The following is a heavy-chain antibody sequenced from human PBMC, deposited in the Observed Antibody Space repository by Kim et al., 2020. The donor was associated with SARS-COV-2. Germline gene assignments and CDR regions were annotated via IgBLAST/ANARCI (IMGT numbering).Heavy chain of an antibody. J-gene: IGHJ4*02. CDR2: IIPIFGTA. CDR3: ARGGSIAVEGTPFDY. Sequence: SVKVSCKASGGTFSSYAISWVRQAPGQGLEWMGGIIPIFGTANYAQKFQGRVTITADESTSTAYMELSSLRSEDTAVYYCARGGSIAVEGTPFDYWGQGTLVTVSS. D-gene: IGHD6-19*01. CDR1: GGTFSSYA. V-gene: IGHV1-69*13.